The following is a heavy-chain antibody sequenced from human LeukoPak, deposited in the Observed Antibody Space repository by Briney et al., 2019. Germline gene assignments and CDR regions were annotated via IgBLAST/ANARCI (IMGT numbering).Heavy chain of an antibody. CDR1: GGSISSGFYC. V-gene: IGHV4-61*02. CDR2: LCSSGST. CDR3: ARENSRGIGYFY. Sequence: PSQTLSLTCTVSGGSISSGFYCWNWIRQPAGKRLEWIGRLCSSGSTNYSPSLTSRVTISDTSTNQFSLKLTSVTAADTAVYYCARENSRGIGYFYWGQGTLVTVSS. J-gene: IGHJ4*02. D-gene: IGHD6-13*01.